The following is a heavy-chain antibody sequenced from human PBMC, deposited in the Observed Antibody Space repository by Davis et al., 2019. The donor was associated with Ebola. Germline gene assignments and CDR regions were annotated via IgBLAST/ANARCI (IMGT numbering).Heavy chain of an antibody. CDR3: ARGGGPAVRWFDP. V-gene: IGHV3-33*01. CDR2: IWYDGSNK. CDR1: GFTFSGYG. J-gene: IGHJ5*02. D-gene: IGHD2-2*01. Sequence: GESLKISCAASGFTFSGYGMHWVRQAPGKGLEWVAVIWYDGSNKYYADSVKGRFTISRDNSRNTLYLQMNSLRAEDTAVYYCARGGGPAVRWFDPWGQGTLVTVSS.